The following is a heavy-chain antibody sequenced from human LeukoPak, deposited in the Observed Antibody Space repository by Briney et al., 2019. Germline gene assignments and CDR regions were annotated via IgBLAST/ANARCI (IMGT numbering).Heavy chain of an antibody. Sequence: SVTVSCKASGGTFSSYAISWVRQAPGQGLEWMGGIIPIFGTANYAQKFQGRVTIAADESTSTAYMELSSLRSEDTAVYYCARGREAAAGTGNWFDPWGQGTLVTVSS. CDR3: ARGREAAAGTGNWFDP. J-gene: IGHJ5*02. D-gene: IGHD6-13*01. CDR2: IIPIFGTA. V-gene: IGHV1-69*13. CDR1: GGTFSSYA.